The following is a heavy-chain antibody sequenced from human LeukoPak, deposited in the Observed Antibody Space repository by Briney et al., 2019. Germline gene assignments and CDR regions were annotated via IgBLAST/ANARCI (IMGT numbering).Heavy chain of an antibody. CDR3: AKEVVRRSSWYNWLDP. V-gene: IGHV3-23*01. CDR1: GFTFSSYG. CDR2: ISGSGGST. D-gene: IGHD6-13*01. J-gene: IGHJ5*02. Sequence: GGSLRLSCAASGFTFSSYGMSWVRQAPGQELEWVSAISGSGGSTYYADSVKGRFTISRDNSQTTLYLQMNSLRAKDTALYYCAKEVVRRSSWYNWLDPWGQGTLVTVSS.